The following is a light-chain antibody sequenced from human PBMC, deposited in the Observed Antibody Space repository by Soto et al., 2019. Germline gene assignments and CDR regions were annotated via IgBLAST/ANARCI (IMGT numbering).Light chain of an antibody. CDR2: GAS. V-gene: IGKV3-15*01. CDR1: QSVRNN. Sequence: EIVVTQSPATLSVSPGERATLSCRASQSVRNNLAWYQQKPGQAPRLLIYGASTRATGIPVRFSGSGSGTEFTLTISRLTSEDFAIYYCHQYNNWPPYTFGQGTKLEIK. CDR3: HQYNNWPPYT. J-gene: IGKJ2*01.